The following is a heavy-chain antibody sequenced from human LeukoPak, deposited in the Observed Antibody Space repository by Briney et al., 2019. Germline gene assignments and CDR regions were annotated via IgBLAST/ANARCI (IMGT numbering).Heavy chain of an antibody. CDR2: ISSSGSTI. J-gene: IGHJ3*02. D-gene: IGHD4-23*01. CDR3: ARERSGLLRWRGAFDI. CDR1: GFTFSSYE. Sequence: GGSLRLSCAASGFTFSSYEMNWVRQAPGKGLEGVSYISSSGSTIYYADSVKGRFTISRDNAKNSLYLQMNSLRAEDTAVYYCARERSGLLRWRGAFDIWGQGTMVTVSS. V-gene: IGHV3-48*03.